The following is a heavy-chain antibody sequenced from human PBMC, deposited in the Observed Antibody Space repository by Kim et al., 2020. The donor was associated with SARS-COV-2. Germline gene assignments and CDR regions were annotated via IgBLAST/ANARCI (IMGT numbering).Heavy chain of an antibody. J-gene: IGHJ6*02. CDR3: AREPSDSGLLWFGAMDV. Sequence: GGSLRLSCAASGFTFSSYWMSWVRQAPGKGLERVANIKQDGSEKYYVDSVKGRFTISRDNAKNSLYLQMNSLRAEDTAVYYCAREPSDSGLLWFGAMDVWGQGTTVTVSS. CDR2: IKQDGSEK. D-gene: IGHD3-10*01. V-gene: IGHV3-7*01. CDR1: GFTFSSYW.